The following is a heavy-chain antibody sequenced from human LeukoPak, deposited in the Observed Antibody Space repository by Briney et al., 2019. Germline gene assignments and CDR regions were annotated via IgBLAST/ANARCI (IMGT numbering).Heavy chain of an antibody. CDR3: ARPANTIVVVVAATSWFDP. CDR2: ISYDGSNK. Sequence: GGSLRLSCASSGFDFDGYAMHWVRQAPGKGLEWVAVISYDGSNKYYADSVKGRFTISRDNSKNTLYLQMNSLRAEDTAVYYCARPANTIVVVVAATSWFDPWGQGTLVTVSS. D-gene: IGHD2-15*01. V-gene: IGHV3-30*04. J-gene: IGHJ5*02. CDR1: GFDFDGYA.